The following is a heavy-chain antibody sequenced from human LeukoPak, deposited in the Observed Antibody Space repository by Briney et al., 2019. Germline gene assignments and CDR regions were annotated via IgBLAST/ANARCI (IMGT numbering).Heavy chain of an antibody. J-gene: IGHJ4*02. D-gene: IGHD3-10*01. CDR2: ISYDGSDK. CDR1: VLIFHSHG. V-gene: IGHV3-30*03. CDR3: RIYLSLESYYCSGSFSPEY. Sequence: GGSLRLSWAACVLIFHSHGGQCVRQAPGKGLEWVAVISYDGSDKYYADSVKGRFTISRDNSKNTLYLQMNRLRAEETDVYYCRIYLSLESYYCSGSFSPEYRGQGTLVTVSS.